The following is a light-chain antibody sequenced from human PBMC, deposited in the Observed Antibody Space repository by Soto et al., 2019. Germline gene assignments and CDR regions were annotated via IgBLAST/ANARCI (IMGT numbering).Light chain of an antibody. CDR2: GAS. Sequence: EIVLTQSPGTLSLSPGERATLSCRASQSVSSSYLAWYQQKPGQAPRLLIYGASSRATGIPDRFSGSGSGTDFTLTISRLEREDFAVYYCQQYGNSTYTFGQGTNLEIK. J-gene: IGKJ2*01. CDR1: QSVSSSY. CDR3: QQYGNSTYT. V-gene: IGKV3-20*01.